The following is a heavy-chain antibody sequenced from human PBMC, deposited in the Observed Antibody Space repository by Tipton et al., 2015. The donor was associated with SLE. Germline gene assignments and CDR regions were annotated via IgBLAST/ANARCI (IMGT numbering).Heavy chain of an antibody. V-gene: IGHV4-34*01. CDR1: GDSFSSDGYS. Sequence: LRLSCAVSGDSFSSDGYSWSWIRQSPGKGLEWIGGIHHGGDTNYNPSLKSRVTISIDTSKSQFSLNLSSVTAADTAVYYCARGPDAFDIWGQGTMVTVSS. CDR2: IHHGGDT. CDR3: ARGPDAFDI. J-gene: IGHJ3*02.